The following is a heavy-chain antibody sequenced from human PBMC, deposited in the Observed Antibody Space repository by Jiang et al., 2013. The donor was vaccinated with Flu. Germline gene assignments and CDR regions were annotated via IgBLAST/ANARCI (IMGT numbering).Heavy chain of an antibody. Sequence: SGAEVKKPGSSVKVSCKASGGTFSSYAISWVRQAPGQGLEWMGGIIPIFGTANYAQKFQGRVTITADESTSTAYMELSSLRSEDTAVYYCATFSAGSSGYISIRPVDYWGQGTLVTVSS. J-gene: IGHJ4*02. V-gene: IGHV1-69*01. CDR1: GGTFSSYA. CDR2: IIPIFGTA. D-gene: IGHD3-22*01. CDR3: ATFSAGSSGYISIRPVDY.